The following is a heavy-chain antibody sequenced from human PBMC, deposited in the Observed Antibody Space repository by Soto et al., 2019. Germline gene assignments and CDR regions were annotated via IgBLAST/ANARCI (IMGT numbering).Heavy chain of an antibody. V-gene: IGHV1-2*02. CDR1: GYTFTGYY. CDR3: ARGPLE. Sequence: ASVKVSCKASGYTFTGYYLHWVRQAPGQGPEWVGKIDPDSGDTDQSQKFQGRATLTRDTAIDTAYMELTRLTLDDTAIYYCARGPLEWGQGTLVTVPQ. J-gene: IGHJ4*02. CDR2: IDPDSGDT.